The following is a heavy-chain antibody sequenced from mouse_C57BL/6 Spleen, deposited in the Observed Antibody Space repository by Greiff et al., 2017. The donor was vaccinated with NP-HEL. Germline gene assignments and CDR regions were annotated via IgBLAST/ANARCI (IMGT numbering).Heavy chain of an antibody. D-gene: IGHD2-3*01. CDR1: GYAFTNYL. Sequence: QVQLQQSGAELVRPGTSVKVSCKASGYAFTNYLIEWVKQRPGQGLEWIGVINPGSGGTNYNEKFKGKATLTADKSSSTAYMQLSSLTSEDSAVYFCARCDGDSYYFDYWGQGTTLTVSS. CDR3: ARCDGDSYYFDY. V-gene: IGHV1-54*01. J-gene: IGHJ2*01. CDR2: INPGSGGT.